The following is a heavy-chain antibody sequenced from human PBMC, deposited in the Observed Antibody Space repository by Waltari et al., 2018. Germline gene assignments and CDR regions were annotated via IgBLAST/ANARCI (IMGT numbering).Heavy chain of an antibody. CDR3: ARVTSGYGSGSQYYYYYYMDG. Sequence: QVQLQESGPGLVKPSQTLSLTCTVSGGSISSGSYSWSWIRQPAGKGLEWIGRIDTSGSTNYNPSLKSRVTISVDTSKNQFSLKLSSVTAADTAVYYCARVTSGYGSGSQYYYYYYMDGWGKGTTVTVSS. CDR2: IDTSGST. V-gene: IGHV4-61*02. D-gene: IGHD3-10*01. CDR1: GGSISSGSYS. J-gene: IGHJ6*03.